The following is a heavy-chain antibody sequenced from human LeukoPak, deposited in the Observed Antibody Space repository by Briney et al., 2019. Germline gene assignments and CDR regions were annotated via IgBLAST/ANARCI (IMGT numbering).Heavy chain of an antibody. D-gene: IGHD2-21*02. CDR1: GYTFSDYY. V-gene: IGHV1-2*02. CDR3: ARRGTICSGGDCFLNWLDP. J-gene: IGHJ5*02. CDR2: INPNSGGT. Sequence: GASVKVSCKASGYTFSDYYIHWVRQAPGQGLEWMGWINPNSGGTKYAQNFQGRVTMTRDTSISAANMDLSSLTSDDTAVYYCARRGTICSGGDCFLNWLDPWGQGTLVTVSS.